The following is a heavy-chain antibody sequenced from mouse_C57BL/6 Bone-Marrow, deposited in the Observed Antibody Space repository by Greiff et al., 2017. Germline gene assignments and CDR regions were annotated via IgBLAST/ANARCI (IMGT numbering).Heavy chain of an antibody. V-gene: IGHV1-59*01. CDR1: GYTFTSYW. CDR3: ARSYYYVSSWLY. J-gene: IGHJ2*01. D-gene: IGHD1-1*01. CDR2: IDPSDSYT. Sequence: QVQLQQPGAELVRPGTSVKLSCKASGYTFTSYWMHWVKQRPGQGLAWIGVIDPSDSYTNYNQTLKGKATLTVDTSSSTVYMHLSILTSEDSAVYYCARSYYYVSSWLYWGQGTTLTVSS.